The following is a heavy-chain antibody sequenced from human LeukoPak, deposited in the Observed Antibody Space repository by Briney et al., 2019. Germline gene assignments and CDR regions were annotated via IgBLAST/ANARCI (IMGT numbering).Heavy chain of an antibody. CDR1: SSSSYY. D-gene: IGHD3-10*01. V-gene: IGHV5-51*01. CDR2: IYPGDFDT. J-gene: IGHJ3*02. CDR3: ASGSGAVAFDI. Sequence: SSSSYYWSWVRQPAGKGLEWMGIIYPGDFDTRYSPSFQGQVTISADKSISTAYLQWSSLKASDTAMYYCASGSGAVAFDIWGQGTMVTVFS.